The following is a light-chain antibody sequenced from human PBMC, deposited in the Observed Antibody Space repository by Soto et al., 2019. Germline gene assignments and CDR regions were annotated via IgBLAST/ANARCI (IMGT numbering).Light chain of an antibody. CDR2: DVT. Sequence: QSALTQPASVSGSPGQSITISCTGTRSDVGGYNYVYWHQQHPGKAPKLMIYDVTNRPSGVSDRFSGSKSGNTASLTISGLQAEDEADYYCSSYTSNSTYVFGAGTKVTVL. CDR3: SSYTSNSTYV. J-gene: IGLJ1*01. CDR1: RSDVGGYNY. V-gene: IGLV2-14*01.